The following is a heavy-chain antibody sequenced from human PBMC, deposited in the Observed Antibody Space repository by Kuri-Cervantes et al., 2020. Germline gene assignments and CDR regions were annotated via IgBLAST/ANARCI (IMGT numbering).Heavy chain of an antibody. CDR1: GYTLTSYG. J-gene: IGHJ6*02. CDR3: ARDCSGGSCFVFGMDV. D-gene: IGHD2-15*01. Sequence: ASVKVSCKASGYTLTSYGISWVRQAPGQGLEWMGWISAYNGNTNYAQKLQGRVTMTTDTSTSTAYMELRSLRSDDTAVYYCARDCSGGSCFVFGMDVWGQGTTVTVSS. CDR2: ISAYNGNT. V-gene: IGHV1-18*01.